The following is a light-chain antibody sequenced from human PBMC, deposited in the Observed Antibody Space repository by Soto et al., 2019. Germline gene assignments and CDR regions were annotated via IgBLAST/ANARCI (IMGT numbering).Light chain of an antibody. CDR3: QQYNNWPPIT. CDR1: QSVSSD. J-gene: IGKJ5*01. CDR2: GAF. V-gene: IGKV3-15*01. Sequence: EIVITQSPGTLSVSPGERATLSCRASQSVSSDLSWYQQKPGQAPRLLIYGAFTRATGIPARFSGSGSGTEFTLTISSLQSEDFAVYYCQQYNNWPPITFGQGTRLEIK.